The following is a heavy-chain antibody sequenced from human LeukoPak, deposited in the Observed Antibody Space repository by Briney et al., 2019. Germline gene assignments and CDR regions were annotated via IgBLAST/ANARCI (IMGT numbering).Heavy chain of an antibody. V-gene: IGHV3-21*01. D-gene: IGHD3-22*01. J-gene: IGHJ4*02. CDR2: ISSSSSYI. CDR3: ARDQNVVVINFDY. Sequence: GGSLRLSCAAPGFTFSSYSMNWVRQAPGKGLEWVSSISSSSSYIYYADSVKGRFTISRDNAKNSLYLQMNSLRAEDTAVYYCARDQNVVVINFDYWGQGTLVTVSS. CDR1: GFTFSSYS.